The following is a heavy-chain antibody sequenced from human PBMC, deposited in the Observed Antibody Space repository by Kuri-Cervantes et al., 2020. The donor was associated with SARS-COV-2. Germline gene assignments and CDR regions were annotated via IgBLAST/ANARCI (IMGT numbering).Heavy chain of an antibody. J-gene: IGHJ6*03. CDR3: ARGGYDFWSDPQDQQYYMDV. D-gene: IGHD3-3*01. V-gene: IGHV4-59*12. CDR2: IYYSGST. Sequence: ESLKISCTVSGGSISSYYWSWIRQPPGKGLEWIGYIYYSGSTNYNPSLKSRVTISVDTSKNQFSLKLSSVTAADTAVYYCARGGYDFWSDPQDQQYYMDVWGKGTTVTVSS. CDR1: GGSISSYY.